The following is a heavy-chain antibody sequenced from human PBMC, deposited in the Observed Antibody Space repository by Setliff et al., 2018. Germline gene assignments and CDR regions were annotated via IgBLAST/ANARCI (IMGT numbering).Heavy chain of an antibody. D-gene: IGHD5-12*01. Sequence: ASVKVSCKSSGYTFTSYGINWVRQAPGQGLEWMGWINAYAQKFQGRVTMTIDTLTSTAYMELKNLRSDDTAVYYCARSSGPRVVLAADFDYWGQGTLVTVSS. CDR3: ARSSGPRVVLAADFDY. CDR2: INA. CDR1: GYTFTSYG. V-gene: IGHV1-18*01. J-gene: IGHJ4*02.